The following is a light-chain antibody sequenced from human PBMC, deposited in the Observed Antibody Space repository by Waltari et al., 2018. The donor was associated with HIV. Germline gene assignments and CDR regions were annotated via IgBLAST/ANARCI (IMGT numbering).Light chain of an antibody. CDR3: QAWDSSTRGL. V-gene: IGLV3-1*01. J-gene: IGLJ2*01. CDR1: KLGDKY. Sequence: SYELTQPPSMSVSPGQTASITCSGDKLGDKYVCWYQQKPGQSPVLVIYQNKKRPSGIPERFSGSYSGNTGTLTISGTQAVDEADYYCQAWDSSTRGLFGGGTKLTVL. CDR2: QNK.